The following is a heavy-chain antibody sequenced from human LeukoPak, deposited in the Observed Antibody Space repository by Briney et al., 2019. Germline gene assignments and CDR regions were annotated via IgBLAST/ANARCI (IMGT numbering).Heavy chain of an antibody. Sequence: PGGSLRLSCAASGFTFSSYWMSWVRQAPGKGREWVANIKQDGSEKYYVDSVKGRFTISRDNAKNSLYLQMNSLRAEDTAVYYCARDAEYSSSPDYYYYYMDVWGKGTTVTVSS. J-gene: IGHJ6*03. V-gene: IGHV3-7*01. CDR2: IKQDGSEK. CDR1: GFTFSSYW. CDR3: ARDAEYSSSPDYYYYYMDV. D-gene: IGHD6-6*01.